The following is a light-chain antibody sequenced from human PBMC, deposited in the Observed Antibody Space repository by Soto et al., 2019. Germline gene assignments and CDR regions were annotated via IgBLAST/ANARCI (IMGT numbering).Light chain of an antibody. V-gene: IGLV2-14*03. CDR1: SSDVGGYNY. J-gene: IGLJ1*01. CDR3: SSYTTSNTRQIV. Sequence: QSVLTQPPSASGSPGQSVTISCTGTSSDVGGYNYVSWYQHHPGKVPKLMIYDVSNRPSGVSNRFSGSKSGNTASLTISGLQPEDEADYYCSSYTTSNTRQIVFGTGTKVTVL. CDR2: DVS.